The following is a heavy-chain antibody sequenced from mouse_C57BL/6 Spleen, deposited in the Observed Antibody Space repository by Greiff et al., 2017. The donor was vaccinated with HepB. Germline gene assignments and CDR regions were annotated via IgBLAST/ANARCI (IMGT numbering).Heavy chain of an antibody. V-gene: IGHV1-42*01. CDR1: GYSFTGYY. CDR3: APIYYDYDAFAY. J-gene: IGHJ3*01. Sequence: EVQLQQSGPELVKPGASVKISCKASGYSFTGYYMNWVKQSPEKSLEWIGEINPSTGGTTYNQKFKAKATLTVDKSSSTAYMELHSLTSEDSAVYFCAPIYYDYDAFAYWGQGTLVTVSA. D-gene: IGHD2-4*01. CDR2: INPSTGGT.